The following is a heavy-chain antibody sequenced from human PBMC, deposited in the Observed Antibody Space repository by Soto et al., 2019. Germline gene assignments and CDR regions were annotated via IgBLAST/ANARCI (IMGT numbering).Heavy chain of an antibody. V-gene: IGHV4-30-2*01. CDR1: GGSISSGGYS. Sequence: QLQLQESGSGLVKPSQTLSLTCAVSGGSISSGGYSWSWIRQPPGKGLEWIGYIYHSGSTYYNPSLKSRVTMSVDRSKNQFSLKLSSVTAADTAVYYCAREVVAATHYFDYWGQGTLVTVSS. CDR3: AREVVAATHYFDY. J-gene: IGHJ4*02. D-gene: IGHD2-15*01. CDR2: IYHSGST.